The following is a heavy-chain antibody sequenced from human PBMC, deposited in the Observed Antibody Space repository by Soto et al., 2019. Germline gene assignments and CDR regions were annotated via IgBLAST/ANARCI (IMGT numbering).Heavy chain of an antibody. D-gene: IGHD6-13*01. CDR2: ISSSGSTI. V-gene: IGHV3-48*03. CDR3: ARDRVAAAGTNWFDP. Sequence: PGGSLRLSCAASGFTFSSYEMNWVRQAPGKGLEWVSYISSSGSTIYYADSVKGRFTISRDNAKNSLYLQMNSLRAEDTAVYYCARDRVAAAGTNWFDPWGQGTLVTVSA. J-gene: IGHJ5*02. CDR1: GFTFSSYE.